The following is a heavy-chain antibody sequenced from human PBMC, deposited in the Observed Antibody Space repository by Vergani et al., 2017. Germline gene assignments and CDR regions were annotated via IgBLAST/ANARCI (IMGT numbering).Heavy chain of an antibody. CDR1: GYTFTSYG. J-gene: IGHJ6*01. CDR3: ARSRAYGSGSPHYYYGMDV. V-gene: IGHV1-18*01. D-gene: IGHD3-10*01. CDR2: ISAYNGNT. Sequence: QVQLVQSGAEVKKPGASVKVSCKASGYTFTSYGINWVRQAPGQGLEWMGWISAYNGNTNYAQNLQGRVTMTTDTSTSTAYMELRSLRSDDTALYYCARSRAYGSGSPHYYYGMDVGGQGTTVTVSS.